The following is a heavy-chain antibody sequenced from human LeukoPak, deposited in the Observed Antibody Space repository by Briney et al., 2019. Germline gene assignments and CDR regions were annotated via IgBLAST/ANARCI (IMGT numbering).Heavy chain of an antibody. Sequence: GGSLRLSCAASGFTFSSYDMHWVRHATGKGLEWVSAIGTAGDTYYPGSVKGRFTISRENAKNSLYLQMNSLRAGDTAVYYCARAKFFWSGPSGYYYYGMDVWGQGTTVTVSS. D-gene: IGHD3-3*01. CDR3: ARAKFFWSGPSGYYYYGMDV. V-gene: IGHV3-13*01. CDR1: GFTFSSYD. J-gene: IGHJ6*02. CDR2: IGTAGDT.